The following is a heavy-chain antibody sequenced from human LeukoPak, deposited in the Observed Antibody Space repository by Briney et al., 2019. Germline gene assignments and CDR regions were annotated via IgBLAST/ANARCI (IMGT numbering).Heavy chain of an antibody. D-gene: IGHD5-18*01. J-gene: IGHJ4*02. CDR3: ARESVDTAMVPGDY. CDR1: GFTFSSYG. V-gene: IGHV3-33*01. CDR2: TWYDGSNK. Sequence: GRSLRLSCAASGFTFSSYGMHWVRQAPGKGLEWVAVTWYDGSNKYYADSVKGRFTISRDNSKNTLYLQMNSLRAEDTAVYYCARESVDTAMVPGDYWGQGTLVTVSS.